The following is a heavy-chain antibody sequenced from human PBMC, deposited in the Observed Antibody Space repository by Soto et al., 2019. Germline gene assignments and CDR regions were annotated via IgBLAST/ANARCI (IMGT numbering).Heavy chain of an antibody. Sequence: ASVKVSCKASGYTFTSYGISWVRQAPGQGLEWMGWISAYNGNTSYAQKLHGRVTMTTDTSTSTAYMELSSLRSDDTAVYYCEILSPSGAFDIWGQGTMVTVSS. CDR3: EILSPSGAFDI. D-gene: IGHD2-15*01. V-gene: IGHV1-18*01. J-gene: IGHJ3*02. CDR1: GYTFTSYG. CDR2: ISAYNGNT.